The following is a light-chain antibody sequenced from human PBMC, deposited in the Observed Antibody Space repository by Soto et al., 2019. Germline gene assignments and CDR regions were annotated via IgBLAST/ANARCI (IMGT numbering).Light chain of an antibody. CDR2: SYN. CDR1: SSNIGSNT. J-gene: IGLJ2*01. Sequence: QSVLTQPPSASETPGQRVIISCSGSSSNIGSNTVNWYQQIPGTAPKLLIYSYNQRPAGVPDRFSGSKSDTSASLALSGLQSEDEAEDYCAAWADILNGVLFGGGTKLTVL. V-gene: IGLV1-44*01. CDR3: AAWADILNGVL.